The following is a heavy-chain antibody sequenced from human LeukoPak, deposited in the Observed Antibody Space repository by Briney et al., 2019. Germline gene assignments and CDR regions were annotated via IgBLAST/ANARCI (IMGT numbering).Heavy chain of an antibody. Sequence: ASVTVSCKASGYTFTSYGISWVRQAPGQGLEWMGWISGCNGNTNYAQKFQGRITMTTDTSTSTVHMELRSLRSDDTAVYYCARDGTTGTTFRFDPWGQGTLVTVSS. J-gene: IGHJ5*02. CDR3: ARDGTTGTTFRFDP. CDR1: GYTFTSYG. V-gene: IGHV1-18*01. CDR2: ISGCNGNT. D-gene: IGHD1-1*01.